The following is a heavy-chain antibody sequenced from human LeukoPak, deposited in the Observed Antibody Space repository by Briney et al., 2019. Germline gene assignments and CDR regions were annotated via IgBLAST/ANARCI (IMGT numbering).Heavy chain of an antibody. Sequence: SETLSLTCTVSGGPVIDYFWTWIRQPAGRGLEWIGRMSTSGITNRNPSLKSRVTMSVDTSKNQFSLTLTSVIAADTAVYFCARDMSSSGWRYFDLWGRGTLVTVSS. D-gene: IGHD6-6*01. CDR1: GGPVIDYF. CDR3: ARDMSSSGWRYFDL. CDR2: MSTSGIT. V-gene: IGHV4-4*07. J-gene: IGHJ2*01.